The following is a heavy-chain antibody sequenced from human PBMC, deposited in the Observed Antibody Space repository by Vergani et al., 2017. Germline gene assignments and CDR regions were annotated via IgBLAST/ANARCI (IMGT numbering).Heavy chain of an antibody. CDR3: AIELGYLGGCNCYRLY. J-gene: IGHJ4*02. Sequence: EGQLVESGGGLFQPGGSLRLSCAASGFSFSSYGMNWVRQAPGKGLEWVSGIRISDDDTFYADSGKGRFTISRDDAKNTLSLQMTALRAEDTAVYYCAIELGYLGGCNCYRLYWGQGTLVTVTP. CDR1: GFSFSSYG. V-gene: IGHV3-23*04. CDR2: IRISDDDT. D-gene: IGHD2-21*01.